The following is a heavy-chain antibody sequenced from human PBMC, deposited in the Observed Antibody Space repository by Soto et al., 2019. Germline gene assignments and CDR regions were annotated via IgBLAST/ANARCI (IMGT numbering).Heavy chain of an antibody. J-gene: IGHJ4*02. CDR3: ARRRWTYYDFWSGYWSFDY. Sequence: ASVKVSCKASGYTFTSYDINWVRQATGQGLEWMGWMSPNSGNTGYAQKFQGRVTMTRNTSISTAYMELSSLRSEDTAVYYCARRRWTYYDFWSGYWSFDYWGQGTLVTVSS. CDR2: MSPNSGNT. D-gene: IGHD3-3*01. CDR1: GYTFTSYD. V-gene: IGHV1-8*01.